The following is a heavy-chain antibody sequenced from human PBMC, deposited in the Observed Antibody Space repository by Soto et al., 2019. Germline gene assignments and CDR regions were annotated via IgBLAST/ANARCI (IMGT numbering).Heavy chain of an antibody. V-gene: IGHV4-39*07. CDR2: IYYTGNI. Sequence: SETLSLTCTVSGGSISSSSYYWGWVRQSPGKGLEWIGSIYYTGNIYYNPSLKTRVTISVDTSKNQFSLKLTSVTAADTAVYYCARDKITGLFDYWGQGTLVTVSS. CDR3: ARDKITGLFDY. D-gene: IGHD2-8*02. J-gene: IGHJ4*02. CDR1: GGSISSSSYY.